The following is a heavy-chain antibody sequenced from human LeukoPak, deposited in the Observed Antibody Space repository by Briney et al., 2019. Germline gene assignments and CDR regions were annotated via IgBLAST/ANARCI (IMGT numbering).Heavy chain of an antibody. CDR3: ARALNYYDSSGYYLDY. Sequence: SQTLSLTCTVSGGSISSGGYYWSWIRQHPGKGLEWIGYIYYSGSTYYNPSLKSRVTISVDTSKNQFSLKLSSVTAADTAVYYCARALNYYDSSGYYLDYWGQGTLVTVSS. V-gene: IGHV4-31*03. CDR1: GGSISSGGYY. CDR2: IYYSGST. J-gene: IGHJ4*02. D-gene: IGHD3-22*01.